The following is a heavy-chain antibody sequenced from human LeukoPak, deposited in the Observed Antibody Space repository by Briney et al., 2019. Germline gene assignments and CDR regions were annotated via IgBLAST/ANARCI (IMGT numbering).Heavy chain of an antibody. CDR1: GFTFSSYS. CDR2: ISSSSSTI. J-gene: IGHJ3*02. D-gene: IGHD2-15*01. Sequence: SGGSLRLSCAASGFTFSSYSMNWVRQAPGKGLEWVSYISSSSSTIYYADSVKGRFTISRDNAKNSLYLQMNSLRAEDTAVYYCARGIDAGYSDAFDIWGQGTMVTVSS. V-gene: IGHV3-48*01. CDR3: ARGIDAGYSDAFDI.